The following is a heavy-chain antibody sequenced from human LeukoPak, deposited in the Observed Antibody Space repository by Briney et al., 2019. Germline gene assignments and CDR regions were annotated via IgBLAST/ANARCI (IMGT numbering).Heavy chain of an antibody. CDR1: GGSISSYY. CDR3: ARPGSSTPGAFDI. D-gene: IGHD2-2*01. J-gene: IGHJ3*02. CDR2: IYTSGTT. Sequence: PSETLSLTCTVSGGSISSYYWSWIRQPPGKALEWIGYIYTSGTTDYNPSLKSRVTISVDTSKNQFSLKLTSVTAADAAVYYCARPGSSTPGAFDIWGQGTMVTVSS. V-gene: IGHV4-4*09.